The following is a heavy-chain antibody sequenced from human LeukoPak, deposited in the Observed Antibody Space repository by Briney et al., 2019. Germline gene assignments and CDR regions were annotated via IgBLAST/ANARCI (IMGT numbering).Heavy chain of an antibody. Sequence: GGSLRLSCTASGFTFSDHYMSWIRQAPGKGLEWVSYITGRSSYTNYGDSVKGRFTISRDNAKNSLYLQMKSLRAEDTAVYYCARDGYGGNPFDYWGQGTLVTVSS. J-gene: IGHJ4*02. V-gene: IGHV3-11*05. D-gene: IGHD4-23*01. CDR3: ARDGYGGNPFDY. CDR2: ITGRSSYT. CDR1: GFTFSDHY.